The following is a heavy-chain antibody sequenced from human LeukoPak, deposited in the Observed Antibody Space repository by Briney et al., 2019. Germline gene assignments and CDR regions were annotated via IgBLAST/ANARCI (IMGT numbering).Heavy chain of an antibody. CDR1: GFTFSDYY. J-gene: IGHJ4*02. D-gene: IGHD6-19*01. V-gene: IGHV3-11*05. CDR3: ARGQSAVAGRDY. CDR2: ISSSSSYT. Sequence: PGGSLRLSCAASGFTFSDYYMSWIRQAPGKGLEWVSYISSSSSYTNYADSVKGRFTISRDNAKNSLYLQMNSLRAEDTAVYYCARGQSAVAGRDYWGQGTLVTVSS.